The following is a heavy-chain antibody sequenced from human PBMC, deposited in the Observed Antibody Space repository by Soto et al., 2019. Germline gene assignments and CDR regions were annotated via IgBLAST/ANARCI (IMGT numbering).Heavy chain of an antibody. D-gene: IGHD2-21*02. CDR2: IIPIFGTA. V-gene: IGHV1-69*13. CDR3: ARGTTANTHSSVWFDP. CDR1: GGTFSSYA. Sequence: GASVKVSCKASGGTFSSYAISWVRQAPGQGLEWMGGIIPIFGTANYAQKFQGRVTITADESTSTAYMELSSLRSEDTAVYYCARGTTANTHSSVWFDPWGQGTLVTVSS. J-gene: IGHJ5*02.